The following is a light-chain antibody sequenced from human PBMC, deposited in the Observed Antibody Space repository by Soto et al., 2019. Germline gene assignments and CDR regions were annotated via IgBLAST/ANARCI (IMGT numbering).Light chain of an antibody. V-gene: IGLV2-23*01. CDR1: NSEVGSVHL. Sequence: QSALTQPASVSGSPGQSITISCTATNSEVGSVHLVSWYQHHPGNAPKLLFYADTRGPSGVRIRISASKSGNTASLTISGLQAEDGADYYCCSYAGTDFPWVFGGGTKLTVL. CDR2: ADT. CDR3: CSYAGTDFPWV. J-gene: IGLJ3*02.